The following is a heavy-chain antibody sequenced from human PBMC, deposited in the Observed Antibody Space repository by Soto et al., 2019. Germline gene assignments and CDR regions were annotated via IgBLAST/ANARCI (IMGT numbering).Heavy chain of an antibody. CDR2: IYYSGTT. J-gene: IGHJ6*02. CDR1: GSSISSGGYY. CDR3: AASCVACGGFNYYGMDV. V-gene: IGHV4-31*03. D-gene: IGHD2-21*01. Sequence: QVQLQESGPGLVKPSQTLSLTCTVSGSSISSGGYYWYWIRQHPGKGLEWIGYIYYSGTTYYNPSLKSRVTISVDTAKNQFSLKLSSVTAADTAVYYCAASCVACGGFNYYGMDVWGQGTTVTVSS.